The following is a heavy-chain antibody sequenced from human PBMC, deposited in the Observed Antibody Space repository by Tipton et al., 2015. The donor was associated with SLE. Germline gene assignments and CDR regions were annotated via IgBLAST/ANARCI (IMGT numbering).Heavy chain of an antibody. Sequence: LRLSCTVSGGSISSGSYYWSWIRQPVGKGLEWIGRIYTSGSTNYNPSLKSRVTISVDTSKNQFSLKLSSATAADTAVYYCARDLAYCSSTSCFDYFDYWGQGTLVTVSS. V-gene: IGHV4-61*02. CDR3: ARDLAYCSSTSCFDYFDY. J-gene: IGHJ4*02. CDR1: GGSISSGSYY. CDR2: IYTSGST. D-gene: IGHD2-2*01.